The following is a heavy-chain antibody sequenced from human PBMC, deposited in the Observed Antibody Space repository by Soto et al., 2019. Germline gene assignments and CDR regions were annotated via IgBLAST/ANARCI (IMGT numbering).Heavy chain of an antibody. J-gene: IGHJ6*03. CDR1: GFTFSSYW. CDR2: IKQDGSEK. CDR3: ARQYSGYDYYYYYMDV. V-gene: IGHV3-7*01. D-gene: IGHD5-12*01. Sequence: GGFLRLSCAASGFTFSSYWMSWVRQAPGKGLEWVANIKQDGSEKYYVDSVKGRFTISRDNAKNSLYLQMNSLRAEDTAVYYCARQYSGYDYYYYYMDVWGKGTTVTVSS.